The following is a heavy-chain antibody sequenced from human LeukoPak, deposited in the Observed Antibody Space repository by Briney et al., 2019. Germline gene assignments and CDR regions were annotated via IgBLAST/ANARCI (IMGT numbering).Heavy chain of an antibody. CDR2: IYTSGST. D-gene: IGHD6-6*01. CDR3: ARLGIAARRDANWFDP. V-gene: IGHV4-4*09. J-gene: IGHJ5*02. Sequence: SETLSLTCTVSGGSISSYYWSWIRHPPGKGLEWIGYIYTSGSTNYNPSLKSRVTISVDTSKNQFSLKLSSVTAADTAVYYCARLGIAARRDANWFDPWGQGTLVTVSS. CDR1: GGSISSYY.